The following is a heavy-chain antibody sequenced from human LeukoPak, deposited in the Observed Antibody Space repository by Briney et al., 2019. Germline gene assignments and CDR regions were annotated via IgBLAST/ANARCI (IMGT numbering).Heavy chain of an antibody. Sequence: GRSLRLSCAASGFTFSSYGMHCVRQAPGKGLEWVAVIWYDGSNKYYADSVKGRFTISRDNSKNTLCLQMNSLRAEDTAVYYCASGAVTTGDFDYWGQGTLVTVSS. CDR3: ASGAVTTGDFDY. J-gene: IGHJ4*02. D-gene: IGHD4-17*01. CDR1: GFTFSSYG. V-gene: IGHV3-33*01. CDR2: IWYDGSNK.